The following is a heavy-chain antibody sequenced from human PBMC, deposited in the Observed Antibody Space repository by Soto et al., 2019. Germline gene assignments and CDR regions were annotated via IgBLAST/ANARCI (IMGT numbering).Heavy chain of an antibody. CDR2: IYYGGTT. Sequence: SETLSLTWAVSGASFSPNYWAWIRQPPGKGLEWIGEIYYGGTTTYNPSLKSRVAISVDTSKSQFSLKLTSVTAADTAVYYCARDKITGLFDYWGQGTLVTVSS. V-gene: IGHV4-59*12. CDR3: ARDKITGLFDY. D-gene: IGHD3-10*01. CDR1: GASFSPNY. J-gene: IGHJ4*02.